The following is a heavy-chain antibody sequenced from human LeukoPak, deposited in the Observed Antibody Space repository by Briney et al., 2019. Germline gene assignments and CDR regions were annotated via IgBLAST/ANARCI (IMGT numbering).Heavy chain of an antibody. V-gene: IGHV4-59*12. CDR3: ARDLTFDY. CDR1: GGSISGYY. J-gene: IGHJ4*02. Sequence: NPSGTLSLTCTVSGGSISGYYWSWIRQPPGKGLEWIGYIHYSGETNYNPSLSSRATIAMDTSKNQFSLNLRSVTAADTAVYYCARDLTFDYWGQGALVTVSS. CDR2: IHYSGET.